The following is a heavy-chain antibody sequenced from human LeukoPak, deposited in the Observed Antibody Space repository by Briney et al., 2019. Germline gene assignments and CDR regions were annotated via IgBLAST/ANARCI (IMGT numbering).Heavy chain of an antibody. D-gene: IGHD2-2*02. CDR2: IKSKNNGGTT. Sequence: PGGSLRLSCAASGFSFTNAWMSWVRQAPGKGLEWVGRIKSKNNGGTTDYATPVKGRFTISRDDSKNKLYLEMDSLKTEDTAVYYCTTEGCLSTRCYTPNAFDIWGPGTVVTVSS. J-gene: IGHJ3*02. V-gene: IGHV3-15*01. CDR1: GFSFTNAW. CDR3: TTEGCLSTRCYTPNAFDI.